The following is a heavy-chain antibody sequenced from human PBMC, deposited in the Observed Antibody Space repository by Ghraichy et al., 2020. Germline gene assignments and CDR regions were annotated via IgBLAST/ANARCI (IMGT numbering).Heavy chain of an antibody. CDR1: GYTFTSYG. J-gene: IGHJ4*02. V-gene: IGHV1-18*04. D-gene: IGHD2-2*01. Sequence: ASVKVSCKASGYTFTSYGISWVRQAPGQGLEWLGWISAYNDKSKYAQKLQGRVTMTTDTSTSTAYMELRSLRSDDTAVYYCAREYCDSTRCYGPDYWGQGTPVTVS. CDR3: AREYCDSTRCYGPDY. CDR2: ISAYNDKS.